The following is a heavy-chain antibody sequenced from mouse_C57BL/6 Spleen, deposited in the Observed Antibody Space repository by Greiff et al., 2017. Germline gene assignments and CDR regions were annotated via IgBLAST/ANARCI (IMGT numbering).Heavy chain of an antibody. V-gene: IGHV1-53*01. CDR3: AREDYPYYYGSSYGAMDY. Sequence: QVQLQQPGTELVKPGASVKLSCKASGYTFTSYWMHWVKQRPGQGLEWIGNINPSNGGTNYNEKFKSKATLTLDKSSSTAYMQLSSLTSEDSAVYYCAREDYPYYYGSSYGAMDYWGQGTSGTVSS. J-gene: IGHJ4*01. D-gene: IGHD1-1*01. CDR2: INPSNGGT. CDR1: GYTFTSYW.